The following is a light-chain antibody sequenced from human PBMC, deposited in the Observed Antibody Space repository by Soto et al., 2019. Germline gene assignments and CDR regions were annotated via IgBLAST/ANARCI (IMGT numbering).Light chain of an antibody. CDR3: QQYGSSTGLT. CDR2: GAS. Sequence: EIVLTQSPGTLSLSPGERVTLSCRASQSVPSNYLAWYQHKPGQAPRLLIYGASSRATGIPDRFSGSGSGTDFTLTISRLEPEDFAVYYCQQYGSSTGLTFGGGTKVEIK. V-gene: IGKV3-20*01. J-gene: IGKJ4*01. CDR1: QSVPSNY.